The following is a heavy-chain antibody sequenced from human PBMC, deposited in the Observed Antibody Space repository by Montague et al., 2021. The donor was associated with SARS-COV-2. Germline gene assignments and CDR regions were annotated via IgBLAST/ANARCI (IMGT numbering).Heavy chain of an antibody. J-gene: IGHJ3*01. D-gene: IGHD3-10*01. CDR3: AREGGRFQPWLRGDDAYDL. CDR2: IYYSGST. CDR1: GGSISSGGYY. V-gene: IGHV4-31*03. Sequence: TLSLTCTVSGGSISSGGYYWIWIRQHPGKGLEWIGYIYYSGSTFYNPSLKSRLTISVDTSKNQFSLKLSSVTAADTAVYYCAREGGRFQPWLRGDDAYDLWGQGTMVTVSS.